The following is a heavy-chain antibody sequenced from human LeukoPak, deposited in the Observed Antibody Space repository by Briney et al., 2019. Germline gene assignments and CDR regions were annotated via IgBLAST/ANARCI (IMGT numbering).Heavy chain of an antibody. V-gene: IGHV3-23*01. J-gene: IGHJ4*02. CDR2: ISGSGGST. Sequence: GGSLRLSGAASGFTFSSYAMSWVRQAPGKGLEWVSAISGSGGSTYYADSVKGRFTISRDNSKNTLYLQMNSLRAEDTAVYYCAKDHYGSGSYYKTDFDYWGQGTLVTVSS. CDR3: AKDHYGSGSYYKTDFDY. CDR1: GFTFSSYA. D-gene: IGHD3-10*01.